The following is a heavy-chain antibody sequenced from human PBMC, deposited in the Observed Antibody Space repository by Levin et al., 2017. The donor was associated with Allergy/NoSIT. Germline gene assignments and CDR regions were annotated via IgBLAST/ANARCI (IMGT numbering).Heavy chain of an antibody. D-gene: IGHD2-2*03. V-gene: IGHV4-31*03. CDR3: AREDGSTFDF. Sequence: SQTLSLTCNVSGGSISGGGYHWTWNRQHPEKGLEWIGYIYYSGSTFYNPSLKSRLMISVDTSTNQFSLHVRSVTAADTAVYYCAREDGSTFDFWGQGALVTVAS. CDR1: GGSISGGGYH. CDR2: IYYSGST. J-gene: IGHJ4*02.